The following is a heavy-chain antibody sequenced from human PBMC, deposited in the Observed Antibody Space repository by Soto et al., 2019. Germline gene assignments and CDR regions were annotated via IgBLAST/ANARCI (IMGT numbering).Heavy chain of an antibody. CDR3: VEVAAGSCCTFYMDV. D-gene: IGHD6-13*01. CDR2: ISWNSGII. Sequence: EVQLVESGGDLVQPGRSLRLSCAASGYTFNDYAMHWVRQAPGKGLERDSGISWNSGIIGYAESVKGRFTISRDSAKNSLHLEMNSLRAEDTVLYYCVEVAAGSCCTFYMDVWGKGTTVTVCS. J-gene: IGHJ6*03. CDR1: GYTFNDYA. V-gene: IGHV3-9*01.